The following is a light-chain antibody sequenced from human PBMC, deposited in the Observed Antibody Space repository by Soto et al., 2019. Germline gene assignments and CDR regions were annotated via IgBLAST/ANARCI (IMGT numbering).Light chain of an antibody. Sequence: QSVLTQPPSVSEAPGQRVTISCTGSSSNIGAGYEAHWYQQVPGTAPKLLIYENNNRPSGVPDRFSGSKSGTSASLAITGLHDEDEAEDYCQSYDSSLSGYVFGTGTKITVL. CDR1: SSNIGAGYE. CDR2: ENN. J-gene: IGLJ1*01. CDR3: QSYDSSLSGYV. V-gene: IGLV1-40*01.